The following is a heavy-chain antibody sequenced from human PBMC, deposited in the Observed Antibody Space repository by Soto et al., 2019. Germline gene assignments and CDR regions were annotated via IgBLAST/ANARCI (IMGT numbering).Heavy chain of an antibody. CDR1: GFTFSSYG. J-gene: IGHJ6*02. D-gene: IGHD3-10*01. V-gene: IGHV3-33*01. CDR3: ARDTARAIVRIYYGMHV. Sequence: QVQLVESGGGVVQPGRSLRLSCAASGFTFSSYGMHWVRQAPGKGLEWVAVIWYDGSNKYYAESVKGRVTISRDNSKTALYMQMNCLRAEDTAVYYCARDTARAIVRIYYGMHVWGQGTTVTVSS. CDR2: IWYDGSNK.